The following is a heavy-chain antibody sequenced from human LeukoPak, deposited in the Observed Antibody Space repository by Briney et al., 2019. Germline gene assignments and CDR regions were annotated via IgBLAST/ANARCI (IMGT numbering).Heavy chain of an antibody. D-gene: IGHD3-22*01. J-gene: IGHJ3*02. CDR1: GYSFTSYW. CDR3: ARRGLDSSGYSDAFDI. CDR2: IYPGDSDT. Sequence: GESLKISCQGSGYSFTSYWIGWVRQMPGKGLEWMGIIYPGDSDTTYSPSFQGQVTISADKSIINAYLQWSSLKASDTAMYYCARRGLDSSGYSDAFDIWGQGTMVTVSS. V-gene: IGHV5-51*01.